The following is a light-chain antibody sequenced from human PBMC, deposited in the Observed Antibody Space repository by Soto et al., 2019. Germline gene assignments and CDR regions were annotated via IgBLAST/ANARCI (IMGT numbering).Light chain of an antibody. V-gene: IGKV3-11*01. CDR1: QSVSSY. Sequence: EIVLTQSPATLSLSPGERATLSCRASQSVSSYLAWYQQKPGQAPRLLIYDASNRATGIPARFRGSGSGTDFTLPISSLEPEDFAVYYCQPRSNSWTFGQGTKVEIK. J-gene: IGKJ1*01. CDR3: QPRSNSWT. CDR2: DAS.